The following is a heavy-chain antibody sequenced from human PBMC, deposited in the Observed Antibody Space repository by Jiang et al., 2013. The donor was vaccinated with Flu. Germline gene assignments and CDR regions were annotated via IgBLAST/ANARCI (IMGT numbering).Heavy chain of an antibody. CDR2: IHTNTGNP. CDR1: GYSFTSYS. CDR3: AREGYYFDTTGSPRSHGLDV. Sequence: QSGSELKRPGASVKISCKTSGYSFTSYSVNWVRQAPGQGLEWMGWIHTNTGNPTYAQDFTGRFVFSLDSSVSTAYLHISGLKAEDTAVYYCAREGYYFDTTGSPRSHGLDVWGQGTAVTVSS. J-gene: IGHJ6*02. D-gene: IGHD3-22*01. V-gene: IGHV7-4-1*02.